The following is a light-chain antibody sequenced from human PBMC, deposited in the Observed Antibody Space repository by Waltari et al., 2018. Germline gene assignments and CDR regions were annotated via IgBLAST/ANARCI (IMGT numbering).Light chain of an antibody. V-gene: IGKV3-15*01. CDR2: DTS. CDR1: QSVVIN. CDR3: QQYHTSPFT. Sequence: ERVMTQSPATLSVSPGERVTLSCRASQSVVINLAWYQQKPGQAPRLLIYDTSTRATGIPARFSGSGSGTEFTLTISSLQSEDFAVYYCQQYHTSPFTFGPGTKVDI. J-gene: IGKJ3*01.